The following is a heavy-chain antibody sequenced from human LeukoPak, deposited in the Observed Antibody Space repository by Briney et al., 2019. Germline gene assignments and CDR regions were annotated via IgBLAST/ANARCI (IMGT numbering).Heavy chain of an antibody. V-gene: IGHV3-64*01. J-gene: IGHJ6*03. D-gene: IGHD3-10*01. CDR2: ISSNGGST. CDR3: ARDRGHMVRGVIRLYYYYMDV. CDR1: GFTFSSYA. Sequence: GGSLRLSWAASGFTFSSYAMHWVCQAPGKGLEYVSAISSNGGSTYYANSVKGRFTISRDNSKNTLYLQMGSLRAEDMAVYYCARDRGHMVRGVIRLYYYYMDVWGKGTTVTVSS.